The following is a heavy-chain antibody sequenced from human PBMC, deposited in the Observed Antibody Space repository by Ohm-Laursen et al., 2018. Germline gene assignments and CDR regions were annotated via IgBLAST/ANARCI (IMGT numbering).Heavy chain of an antibody. Sequence: SLRLSCAASGFTVSTNYMIWVRQAPGKGLELVSVIYSGDSTFYADSVKGRFTISRDNSKNMLYLQMNSLRAEDTAIYYCAKGSRTSGWPNWGQGTLVTVSS. CDR1: GFTVSTNY. D-gene: IGHD6-19*01. V-gene: IGHV3-53*01. CDR3: AKGSRTSGWPN. J-gene: IGHJ4*02. CDR2: IYSGDST.